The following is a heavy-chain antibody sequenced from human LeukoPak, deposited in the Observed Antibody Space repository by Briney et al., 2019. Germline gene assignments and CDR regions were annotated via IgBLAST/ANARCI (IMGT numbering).Heavy chain of an antibody. CDR1: GYTFTGYY. CDR2: INPNSGGT. Sequence: ASVKVSCKACGYTFTGYYMHWVRQAPGQWLEWMGWINPNSGGTNYAQKFQGRVTMTRDTSISTAYMELSRLRSDDTAVYYCARAKYIAAPHTIDYWGQGTLVTVSS. CDR3: ARAKYIAAPHTIDY. V-gene: IGHV1-2*02. J-gene: IGHJ4*02. D-gene: IGHD6-6*01.